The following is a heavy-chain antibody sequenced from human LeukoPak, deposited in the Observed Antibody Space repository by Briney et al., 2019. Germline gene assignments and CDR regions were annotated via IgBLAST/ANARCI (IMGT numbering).Heavy chain of an antibody. CDR3: ARQPREYQLLHYTGRPSGNWFDP. D-gene: IGHD2-2*01. V-gene: IGHV4-39*01. CDR1: GGSISSGSYY. Sequence: SETLSLTCTVSGGSISSGSYYWSWIRQPAGKGLEWIGSIYYSGSTYYNPSLKSRVTISVDTSKNQFSLKLSSVTAADTAVYYCARQPREYQLLHYTGRPSGNWFDPWGQGTLVTVSS. CDR2: IYYSGST. J-gene: IGHJ5*02.